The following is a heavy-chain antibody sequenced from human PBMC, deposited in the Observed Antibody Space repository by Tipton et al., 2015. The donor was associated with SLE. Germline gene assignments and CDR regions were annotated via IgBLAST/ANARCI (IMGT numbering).Heavy chain of an antibody. Sequence: TLSLTCTVSGGSISSHYWSWIRQPPGKGLEWIGYIYYSGSTNYNPSLKSRVTISVDTSKNQFSLKLSSVTAADTAVYYCARISKPGLDFDYWGQGTLVTVSS. CDR2: IYYSGST. D-gene: IGHD6-19*01. CDR3: ARISKPGLDFDY. CDR1: GGSISSHY. J-gene: IGHJ4*02. V-gene: IGHV4-59*11.